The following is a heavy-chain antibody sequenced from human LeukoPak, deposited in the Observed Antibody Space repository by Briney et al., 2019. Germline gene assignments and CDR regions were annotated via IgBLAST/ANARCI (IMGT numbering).Heavy chain of an antibody. V-gene: IGHV3-66*01. Sequence: GGSLRLSCAASGFTVSSNYMSWVRQAPGKGLEWVSVIYSGGSTYYADSVKGRFTISRDNSKNTLYLQMNSLRAEDTAVYYCARDGKYCSGGSCYGRGAFDIWGQGTMVTVSS. CDR3: ARDGKYCSGGSCYGRGAFDI. CDR1: GFTVSSNY. CDR2: IYSGGST. J-gene: IGHJ3*02. D-gene: IGHD2-15*01.